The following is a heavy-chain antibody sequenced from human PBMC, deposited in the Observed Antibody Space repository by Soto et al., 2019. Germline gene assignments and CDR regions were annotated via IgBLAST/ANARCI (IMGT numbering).Heavy chain of an antibody. V-gene: IGHV1-69*04. J-gene: IGHJ5*02. D-gene: IGHD6-19*01. CDR2: IIPILGIA. CDR1: GGTFSSYT. CDR3: ARDNHLYSSGWYWFDP. Sequence: SVKVSCKASGGTFSSYTISWVRQAPGQGLEWMGRIIPILGIANYAQKFQGRVTITADKSTSTAYMELSSLRSEDTAVYYCARDNHLYSSGWYWFDPWGQGTLVTVSS.